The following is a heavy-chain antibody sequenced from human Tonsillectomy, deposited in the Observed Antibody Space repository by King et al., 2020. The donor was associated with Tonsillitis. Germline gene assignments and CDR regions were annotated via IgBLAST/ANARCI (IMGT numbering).Heavy chain of an antibody. CDR2: MCCSGGGP. CDR1: GFTFRSYA. D-gene: IGHD2-15*01. Sequence: VQLVESGGGLVQPGGSLILSCAASGFTFRSYAMSWGRQAPGNGLEWVSAMCCSGGGPYYVHSVNGRFTISRDNSKNTLYPQMNSLRAEDTAVYYCARAIRYCSGGSCYFNYWGQGTLVTVSS. J-gene: IGHJ4*02. V-gene: IGHV3-23*04. CDR3: ARAIRYCSGGSCYFNY.